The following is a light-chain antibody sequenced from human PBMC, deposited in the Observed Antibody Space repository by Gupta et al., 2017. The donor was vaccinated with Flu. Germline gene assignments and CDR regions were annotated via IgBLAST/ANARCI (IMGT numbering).Light chain of an antibody. Sequence: QPALTQPASVSGSPAQSITISCTGTSSDVGSYNLVSWYQQHPGKAPRRLIFEGSKRPAGVSIRFSGSKAVNTASLTISALQAEDEADYYCCSYAGSSPWVFGGGTKLTVL. CDR1: SSDVGSYNL. V-gene: IGLV2-23*01. CDR2: EGS. J-gene: IGLJ3*02. CDR3: CSYAGSSPWV.